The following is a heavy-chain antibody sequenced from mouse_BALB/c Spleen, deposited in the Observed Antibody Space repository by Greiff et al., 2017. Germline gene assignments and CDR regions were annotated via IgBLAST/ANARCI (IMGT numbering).Heavy chain of an antibody. J-gene: IGHJ1*01. CDR1: GYTFTDYN. CDR2: IYPYNGGT. Sequence: VQLQQSGPELVKPGASVKISCKASGYTFTDYNMHWVKQSHGKSLEWIGYIYPYNGGTGYNQKFKSKATLTVDNSSSTAYMELRSLTSEDSAVYYCARDYYGSSYDWYFDVWGAGTTVTVSS. D-gene: IGHD1-1*01. CDR3: ARDYYGSSYDWYFDV. V-gene: IGHV1S29*02.